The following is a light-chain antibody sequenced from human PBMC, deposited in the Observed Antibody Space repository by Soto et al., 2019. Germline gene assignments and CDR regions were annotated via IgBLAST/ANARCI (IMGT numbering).Light chain of an antibody. CDR1: QDINNY. CDR3: QQYDNLPPYS. Sequence: IQMTQSPSSLSASVGDTITITCQASQDINNYLNWYQQKPGKAPKLLIYDASSLETGVPSRFSGSGSGTEFSLTISSLLPEDFATYYCQQYDNLPPYSFGQGTKLEI. J-gene: IGKJ2*01. CDR2: DAS. V-gene: IGKV1-33*01.